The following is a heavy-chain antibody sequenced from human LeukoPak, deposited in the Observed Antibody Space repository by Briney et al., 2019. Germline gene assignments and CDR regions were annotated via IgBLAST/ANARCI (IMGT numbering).Heavy chain of an antibody. D-gene: IGHD4-4*01. CDR3: ARGVTPSYYRRGNYFDY. J-gene: IGHJ4*02. CDR2: ISSGGSDE. CDR1: GLTFNTYG. V-gene: IGHV3-30*03. Sequence: PGGSLRLSCAASGLTFNTYGMHWVRQTPGKGLEWVAVISSGGSDEHYAESVKGRFAISRDNSQNTLYLQMNSLRVEDTAVYYCARGVTPSYYRRGNYFDYWGQGTLVTVSS.